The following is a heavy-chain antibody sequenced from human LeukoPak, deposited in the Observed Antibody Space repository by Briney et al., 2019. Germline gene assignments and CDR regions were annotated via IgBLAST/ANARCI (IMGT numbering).Heavy chain of an antibody. V-gene: IGHV4-59*03. CDR3: ALAPNSNWFDF. CDR2: IHYSGSS. D-gene: IGHD2-8*01. J-gene: IGHJ5*01. Sequence: LETLSLTCTVSGDSTSNFYWNWIRQSPGKGLEWIGNIHYSGSSVYNPSLKSRGTISIDTSRRQFFLKLNSVTAADTAVYFCALAPNSNWFDFWGPGTLVTVSS. CDR1: GDSTSNFY.